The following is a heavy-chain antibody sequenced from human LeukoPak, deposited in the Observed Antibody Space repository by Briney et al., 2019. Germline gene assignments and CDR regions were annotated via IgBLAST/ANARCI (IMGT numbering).Heavy chain of an antibody. D-gene: IGHD3/OR15-3a*01. CDR1: GFTVSSNY. CDR3: ARIDDFARDYFDY. V-gene: IGHV3-53*01. Sequence: GGSLRLSCAASGFTVSSNYMSWVRQAPGKGLEWVSVMYSGGSTYYADSVEGRFTISRDISKNTVYLQMNNLRAEDTAVYYCARIDDFARDYFDYWGQGTLVTVSS. J-gene: IGHJ4*02. CDR2: MYSGGST.